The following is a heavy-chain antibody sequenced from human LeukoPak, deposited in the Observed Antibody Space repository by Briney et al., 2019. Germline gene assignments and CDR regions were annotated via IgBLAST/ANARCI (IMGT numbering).Heavy chain of an antibody. CDR1: GYTFTGYY. Sequence: ASVKASCKASGYTFTGYYMHWVRQAPGQGLEWMGWINPNSGGTNYAQKFQGRVTMTRDTSISTAYMELSRLRSDDTAVYYCARDYGDYVLYFGYWGQGTLVTVSS. V-gene: IGHV1-2*02. D-gene: IGHD4-17*01. J-gene: IGHJ4*02. CDR3: ARDYGDYVLYFGY. CDR2: INPNSGGT.